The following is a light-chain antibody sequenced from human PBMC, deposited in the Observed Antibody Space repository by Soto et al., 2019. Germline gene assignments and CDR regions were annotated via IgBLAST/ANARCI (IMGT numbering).Light chain of an antibody. CDR2: EVS. CDR3: AANTSSSTSVI. J-gene: IGLJ2*01. Sequence: QSGLAQPASVSGSPGLSITISCTGTSRDGGGYKYVSWYQQHPDKPPKLIIFEVSNRPSGISSRFSGSKSGNTASLTISGLQAEEEADYYCAANTSSSTSVIFGRGTKVTV. V-gene: IGLV2-14*01. CDR1: SRDGGGYKY.